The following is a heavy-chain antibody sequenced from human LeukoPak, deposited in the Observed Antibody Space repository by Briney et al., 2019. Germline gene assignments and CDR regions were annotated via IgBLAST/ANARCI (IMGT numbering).Heavy chain of an antibody. J-gene: IGHJ3*02. CDR3: AREYAEQSFDI. CDR2: IYYSGST. V-gene: IGHV4-59*01. CDR1: GGSISSFY. D-gene: IGHD6-19*01. Sequence: SETLSLTCTVSGGSISSFYWSWIRQPPGKGLEWIGYIYYSGSTNYNPSLKSRVTISVDTSKNQFSLKLSSVTAADTAVYYCAREYAEQSFDIWGQGTMVTVSS.